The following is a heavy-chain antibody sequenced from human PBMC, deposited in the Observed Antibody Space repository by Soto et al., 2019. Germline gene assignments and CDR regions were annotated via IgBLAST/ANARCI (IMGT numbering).Heavy chain of an antibody. CDR1: GYTFTGYY. CDR3: ARSGPFSSSWYRANWFDP. D-gene: IGHD6-13*01. CDR2: INPNSGGT. J-gene: IGHJ5*02. V-gene: IGHV1-2*02. Sequence: ASVKVSCKASGYTFTGYYMHWVRQAPGQGLEWMGWINPNSGGTNYAQKFQGRVTMTRDTSISTAYMELSRLRSDDTAVYYCARSGPFSSSWYRANWFDPWGQGTLVTVSS.